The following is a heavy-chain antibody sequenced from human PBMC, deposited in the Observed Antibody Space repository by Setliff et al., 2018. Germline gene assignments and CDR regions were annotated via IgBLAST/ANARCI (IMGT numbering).Heavy chain of an antibody. J-gene: IGHJ4*02. V-gene: IGHV3-23*01. CDR1: GFTFSSYA. CDR3: AKVLGYSSGQLGETKKSIFDY. CDR2: ISGSGGST. D-gene: IGHD6-19*01. Sequence: LRLSCAASGFTFSSYAMSWVRQAPGKGLEWVSAISGSGGSTYYADSVKGRFTISRDNSKNTLYLQMNSLRAEDTAVYYCAKVLGYSSGQLGETKKSIFDYWGQGTLVTVPQ.